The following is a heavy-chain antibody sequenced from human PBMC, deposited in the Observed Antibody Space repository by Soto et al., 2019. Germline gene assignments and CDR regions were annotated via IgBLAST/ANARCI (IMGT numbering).Heavy chain of an antibody. J-gene: IGHJ6*02. CDR3: ATDSVRGTEGYYYYYGMDV. Sequence: GGSLRLSCAASGVTFSSYSMNWVRQAPGRGLEWVSSISSSSSYIYYADSVKGRFTISRDNAKNSLYLQMNSLRAEDTAVYYYATDSVRGTEGYYYYYGMDVWGQGTTVTVSS. V-gene: IGHV3-21*01. CDR1: GVTFSSYS. D-gene: IGHD3-10*01. CDR2: ISSSSSYI.